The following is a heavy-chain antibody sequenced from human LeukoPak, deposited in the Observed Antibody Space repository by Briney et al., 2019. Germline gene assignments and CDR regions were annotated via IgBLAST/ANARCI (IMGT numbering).Heavy chain of an antibody. Sequence: PGGSLRLSCAASGFTFSSYSMNGVRQAPGKGRGWVSSISSSSSYIYYADSVKGRFTISRDNAKNSLYLQMNSLRAEDTAVSYCARGGTYQPLLGYWGQGTLATVSS. D-gene: IGHD2-2*01. V-gene: IGHV3-21*01. CDR3: ARGGTYQPLLGY. CDR2: ISSSSSYI. J-gene: IGHJ4*02. CDR1: GFTFSSYS.